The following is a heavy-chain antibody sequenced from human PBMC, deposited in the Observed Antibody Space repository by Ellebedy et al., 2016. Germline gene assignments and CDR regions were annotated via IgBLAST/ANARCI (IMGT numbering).Heavy chain of an antibody. J-gene: IGHJ6*02. D-gene: IGHD3-10*01. Sequence: GESLKISXAGSGFTFSSYGLHWVRQAPGKGLEWLAVISFDGKNKHYADSVKGRFTISRDNSKNTLYVQMSSLRAEDTAVYYCAKAVGGAIYYYYYGMDVWGQGTTVTVSS. CDR3: AKAVGGAIYYYYYGMDV. CDR1: GFTFSSYG. V-gene: IGHV3-30*18. CDR2: ISFDGKNK.